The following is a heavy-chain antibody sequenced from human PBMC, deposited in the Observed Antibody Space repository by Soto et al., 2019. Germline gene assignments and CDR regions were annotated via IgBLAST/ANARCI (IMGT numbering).Heavy chain of an antibody. CDR1: GFTFSSYG. CDR3: AKDSLRGDSGYGKTDAFDI. CDR2: ISYDGSNK. V-gene: IGHV3-30*18. Sequence: RGSLRLSCAASGFTFSSYGMHWVRQAPGKGLEWVAVISYDGSNKYYADSVKGRFTISRDNSKNTLYLQMNSLRAEDTAVYYCAKDSLRGDSGYGKTDAFDIWGQXTMVTVSS. J-gene: IGHJ3*02. D-gene: IGHD5-12*01.